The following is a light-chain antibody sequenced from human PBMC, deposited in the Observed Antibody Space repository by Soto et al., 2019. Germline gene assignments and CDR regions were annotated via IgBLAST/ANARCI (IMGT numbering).Light chain of an antibody. Sequence: QSVLTQPASVSGSPGQSITISCTGTSSDVGGYNYVSWYQQHPGKVPKLLIYEVSNRPSGVSNRFSGSKSDNTASLTISGLQAEDEADYYCSSYVSGNTVLFGGGTKLTVL. V-gene: IGLV2-14*01. J-gene: IGLJ2*01. CDR1: SSDVGGYNY. CDR3: SSYVSGNTVL. CDR2: EVS.